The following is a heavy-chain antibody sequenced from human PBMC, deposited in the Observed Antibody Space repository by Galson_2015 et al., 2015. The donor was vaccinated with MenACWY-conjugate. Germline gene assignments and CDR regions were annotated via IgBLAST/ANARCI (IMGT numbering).Heavy chain of an antibody. Sequence: SLRLSCAASGFTFSTCAISWVRRAPGKGLEWVSTISGVIGTTYQADSVKGRFTISRDDSKNTLYLQMNNLRAEDTALYICAKADNQTCYGATCYYFDSWGQGTLVTVSS. CDR1: GFTFSTCA. V-gene: IGHV3-23*01. CDR3: AKADNQTCYGATCYYFDS. D-gene: IGHD4/OR15-4a*01. J-gene: IGHJ4*02. CDR2: ISGVIGTT.